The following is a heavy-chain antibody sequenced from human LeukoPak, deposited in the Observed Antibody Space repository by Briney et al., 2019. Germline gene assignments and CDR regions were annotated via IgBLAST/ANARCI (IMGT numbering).Heavy chain of an antibody. CDR1: GFSFSSYT. Sequence: GGSLRLSCAASGFSFSSYTMHWVRQAPGKGLEWVAVISYDGSNKYYADSVKGRFTISRDNSKNTLYLQMNSLRAEDTAVYYCARDLASEGDYWGQGTLVTVSS. CDR3: ARDLASEGDY. CDR2: ISYDGSNK. V-gene: IGHV3-30-3*01. J-gene: IGHJ4*02.